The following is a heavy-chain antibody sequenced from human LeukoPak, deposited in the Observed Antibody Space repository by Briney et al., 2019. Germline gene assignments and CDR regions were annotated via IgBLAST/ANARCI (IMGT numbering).Heavy chain of an antibody. J-gene: IGHJ4*02. D-gene: IGHD3-10*01. Sequence: PSETLSLTCTVSGGSITIYYWSWIRQPAGKGLEWIGRIYTSGTTNYNPSLKSRVTMSIDTSKNQFSLKLSSITAADTAVYYCARDAKYYYGSRTYFFFEYWGQGTLLTVSS. V-gene: IGHV4-4*07. CDR3: ARDAKYYYGSRTYFFFEY. CDR1: GGSITIYY. CDR2: IYTSGTT.